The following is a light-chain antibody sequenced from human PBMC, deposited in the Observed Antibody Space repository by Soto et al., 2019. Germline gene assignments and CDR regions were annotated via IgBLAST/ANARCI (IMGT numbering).Light chain of an antibody. CDR2: IND. J-gene: IGLJ1*01. Sequence: QSALTQPPSASGTPGHRITISFSGSSSNIGDNPVNWYQHLPGAAPKLLIYINDQRPSGVPDRFSGSKSGTSASLAISGLQPEDEADYYCAAWDDRLNAIIGTGKKVTVX. V-gene: IGLV1-44*01. CDR3: AAWDDRLNAI. CDR1: SSNIGDNP.